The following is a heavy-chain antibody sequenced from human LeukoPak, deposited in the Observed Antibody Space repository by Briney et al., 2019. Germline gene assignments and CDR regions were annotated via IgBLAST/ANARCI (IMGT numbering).Heavy chain of an antibody. CDR3: ARGISELRYFDWSTDY. CDR1: GFTFSSYE. J-gene: IGHJ4*02. Sequence: EGSLRLSCAASGFTFSSYEMNWVRQAPGKGLEWVSYISSSGSTIYYADSVKGRFTISRDNAKNSLYLQMNSLRAEDTAVYYCARGISELRYFDWSTDYWGQGTLVTVSS. CDR2: ISSSGSTI. V-gene: IGHV3-48*03. D-gene: IGHD3-9*01.